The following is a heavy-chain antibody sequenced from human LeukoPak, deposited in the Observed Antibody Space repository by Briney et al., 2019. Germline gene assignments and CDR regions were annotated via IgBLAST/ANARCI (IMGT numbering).Heavy chain of an antibody. V-gene: IGHV4-61*02. Sequence: SETLSLTCTVSGGSISSGSYYWSWIRQPAGKGLEWIGRIYTSGSTNYNPSLKSRVTISVATSKNQFSLKLSSVTAADTAVYYCARGGYDFWSGYSNWFDPWGQGTLVTVSS. CDR2: IYTSGST. CDR3: ARGGYDFWSGYSNWFDP. D-gene: IGHD3-3*01. CDR1: GGSISSGSYY. J-gene: IGHJ5*02.